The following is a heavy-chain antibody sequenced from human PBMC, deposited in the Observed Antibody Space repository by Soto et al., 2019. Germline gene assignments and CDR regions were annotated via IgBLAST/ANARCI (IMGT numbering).Heavy chain of an antibody. V-gene: IGHV2-5*02. CDR1: GFSLSTTGEA. Sequence: QITLKESGPTVLKPTQTLTLTCTFSGFSLSTTGEAVAWIRQPPGKALEWLALIYWDDDKRYSPSLKNRLTISKDTSKNQGVLTMTNMDPVDTATYHCARMGVWFGELLRNWFDPWGQGTLVTVSS. J-gene: IGHJ5*02. D-gene: IGHD3-10*01. CDR3: ARMGVWFGELLRNWFDP. CDR2: IYWDDDK.